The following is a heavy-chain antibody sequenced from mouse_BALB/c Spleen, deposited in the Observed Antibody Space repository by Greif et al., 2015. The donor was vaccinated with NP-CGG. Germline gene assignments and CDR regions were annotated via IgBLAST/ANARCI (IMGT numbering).Heavy chain of an antibody. CDR1: GFSLTSYG. V-gene: IGHV2-5-1*01. Sequence: QVQLKESGPSLVQPSQSLSITCTVSGFSLTSYGVHWVRQSPGKGLEWLGVIWRGGSTDYNAAFMSRLSITKDDSKSQVFFKMNSLQADDTAIYYCAKKDDDYDVLDYWGQGTSVTVSS. D-gene: IGHD2-4*01. J-gene: IGHJ4*01. CDR3: AKKDDDYDVLDY. CDR2: IWRGGST.